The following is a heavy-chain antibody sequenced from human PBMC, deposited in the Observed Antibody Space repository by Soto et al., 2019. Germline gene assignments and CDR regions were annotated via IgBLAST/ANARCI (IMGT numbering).Heavy chain of an antibody. Sequence: GASVKVSCKASGYTFTSYGISWVRQAPGQGLEWMGWISAYNGNTNYAQKLQGRVTMTTDTSTSTAYMELRSLRSDDTAVYYCARYILRYFDWQTDYWGQGTLVTVSS. V-gene: IGHV1-18*01. CDR1: GYTFTSYG. CDR2: ISAYNGNT. J-gene: IGHJ4*02. D-gene: IGHD3-9*01. CDR3: ARYILRYFDWQTDY.